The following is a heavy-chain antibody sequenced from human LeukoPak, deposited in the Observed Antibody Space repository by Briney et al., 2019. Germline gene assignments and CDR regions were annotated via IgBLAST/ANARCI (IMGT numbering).Heavy chain of an antibody. CDR3: ARGSYGSGSYFDY. Sequence: GGSLRLSCAASGFTFSSYSMTWVRQAPGKGLEWVSSISSSSSYIYYTDSVKGRFTISRDNAKNSLYLQMNSLRAEDTAVYYCARGSYGSGSYFDYWGQGTLVTVSS. CDR2: ISSSSSYI. V-gene: IGHV3-21*01. J-gene: IGHJ4*02. D-gene: IGHD3-10*01. CDR1: GFTFSSYS.